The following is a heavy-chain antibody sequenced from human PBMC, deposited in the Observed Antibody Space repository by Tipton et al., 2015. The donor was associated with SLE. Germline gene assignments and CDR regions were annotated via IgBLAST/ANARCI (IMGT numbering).Heavy chain of an antibody. CDR3: ARWDGATVAFDI. J-gene: IGHJ3*02. Sequence: QLVQSGAEVKKPGASVKVSCKASGYTFTSYGISWVRQAPGQGLEWMGWISTYNGNTNYAQKLQGRLTMTTDTPTTIAYMELRSLRSDDTAVYYCARWDGATVAFDIGGQGTMVTVSS. CDR1: GYTFTSYG. CDR2: ISTYNGNT. V-gene: IGHV1-18*01. D-gene: IGHD1-26*01.